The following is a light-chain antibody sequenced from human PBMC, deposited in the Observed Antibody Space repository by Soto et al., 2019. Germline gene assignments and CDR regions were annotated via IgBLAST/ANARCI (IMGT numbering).Light chain of an antibody. CDR1: QSLLHSNGYNY. J-gene: IGKJ1*01. Sequence: DIVMTQSPLSLPVTPGEPASISCRSSQSLLHSNGYNYLDWYLQKPGQSPQLLIYLGYNRASGVPDWFSGSGSGTNFTLKISRVEADDVGVYYFMQALQSPWTFGQGTKVEIK. V-gene: IGKV2-28*01. CDR3: MQALQSPWT. CDR2: LGY.